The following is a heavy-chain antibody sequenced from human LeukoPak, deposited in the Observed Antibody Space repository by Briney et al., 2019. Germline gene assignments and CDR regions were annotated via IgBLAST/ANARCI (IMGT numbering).Heavy chain of an antibody. V-gene: IGHV5-51*01. J-gene: IGHJ3*02. CDR1: GYSFTTYW. CDR2: IYPGDSDT. CDR3: ASSGNYYRNAFDT. D-gene: IGHD1-26*01. Sequence: GESLKISCKDFGYSFTTYWIGWVRQMPGKGLEYMGTIYPGDSDTRYSPSFEGRVTISADKSINTAYLQWNSLEASDTAIYYCASSGNYYRNAFDTWGQGTMVTVSS.